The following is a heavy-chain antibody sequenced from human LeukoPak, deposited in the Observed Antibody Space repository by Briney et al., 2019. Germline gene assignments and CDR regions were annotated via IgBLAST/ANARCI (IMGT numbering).Heavy chain of an antibody. J-gene: IGHJ6*03. CDR2: INHSGST. CDR3: ASLYSERAYYYYYYMDV. Sequence: KASETLSLTCAVYGGSFSGYYWGWIRQPPGKGLEWIGEINHSGSTNYNPSLKSRVTISVDTSKNQFSLKLSSVTAADTAVYYCASLYSERAYYYYYYMDVWGKGTTVTVSS. D-gene: IGHD1-26*01. CDR1: GGSFSGYY. V-gene: IGHV4-34*01.